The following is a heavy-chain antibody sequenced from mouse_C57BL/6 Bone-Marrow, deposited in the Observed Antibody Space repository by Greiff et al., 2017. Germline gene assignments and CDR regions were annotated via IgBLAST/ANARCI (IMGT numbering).Heavy chain of an antibody. CDR1: GYTFTDYY. CDR3: ARWDYCSSPWFAY. J-gene: IGHJ3*01. V-gene: IGHV1-19*01. D-gene: IGHD1-1*01. Sequence: VQLQQSGPVLVKPGASVKMSCKASGYTFTDYYMNWVKQSHGKSLEWIGVINPYNGGTSYNQKFKGKATLTVDKSSSTAYMELNSLTSEDSSVYYCARWDYCSSPWFAYWGQVTLVTVSA. CDR2: INPYNGGT.